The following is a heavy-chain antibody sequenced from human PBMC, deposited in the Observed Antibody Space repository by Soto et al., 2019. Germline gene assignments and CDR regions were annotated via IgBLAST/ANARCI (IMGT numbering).Heavy chain of an antibody. J-gene: IGHJ6*02. Sequence: SETLSLTCTVSGASISSYFWNWIRQPAGKGLEWIGRVYTGGSTDNNPSLKSRVTMSIDTSKNQFSLKLTSVTAADTAGYYCARGLPVGDVWSGQYVSYGMDVWGQGTTVTVSS. CDR2: VYTGGST. V-gene: IGHV4-4*07. CDR3: ARGLPVGDVWSGQYVSYGMDV. CDR1: GASISSYF. D-gene: IGHD3-3*01.